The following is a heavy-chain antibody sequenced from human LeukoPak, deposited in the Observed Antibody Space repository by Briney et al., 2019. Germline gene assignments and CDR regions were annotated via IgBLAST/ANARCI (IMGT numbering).Heavy chain of an antibody. D-gene: IGHD3-3*01. CDR2: IYTSGST. CDR3: ARASYYDPPRAYYYYMDV. CDR1: GGSISSYY. J-gene: IGHJ6*03. Sequence: SETLSLTCTVSGGSISSYYWSWIRQPPGKGLEWIGYIYTSGSTNYNPSLKSRVTISVDTSKNQLSLKLSSVTAADTAVYYYARASYYDPPRAYYYYMDVWGKGTTVTVSS. V-gene: IGHV4-4*09.